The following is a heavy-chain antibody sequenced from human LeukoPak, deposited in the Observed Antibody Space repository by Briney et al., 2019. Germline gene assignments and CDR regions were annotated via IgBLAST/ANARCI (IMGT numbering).Heavy chain of an antibody. Sequence: TSETLSLXCTVCGRSISSSSYYWGWIRQPPAKGLEWFGCIYNSGIIYYNPSLKSRVTISVDTSKNQFSLKLSSVTAADTAVYYCARQLGSCSGGSCYPLDYWGQGTLVTVSS. CDR1: GRSISSSSYY. J-gene: IGHJ4*02. CDR2: IYNSGII. V-gene: IGHV4-39*01. D-gene: IGHD2-15*01. CDR3: ARQLGSCSGGSCYPLDY.